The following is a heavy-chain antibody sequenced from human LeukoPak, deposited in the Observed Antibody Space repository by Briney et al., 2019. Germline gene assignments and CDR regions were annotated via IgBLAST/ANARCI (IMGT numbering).Heavy chain of an antibody. CDR2: IVVGSGNT. J-gene: IGHJ6*02. V-gene: IGHV1-58*01. D-gene: IGHD1-1*01. CDR3: AAAGTTGTSYYYGMAV. CDR1: GFTFTSSA. Sequence: VASVKVSCKASGFTFTSSAVQWVRQARGQRLEWIGWIVVGSGNTNYAQKFQERLTITRDMSTSTAYMELSSLRSEDTAVYYCAAAGTTGTSYYYGMAVWGQGTTVTASS.